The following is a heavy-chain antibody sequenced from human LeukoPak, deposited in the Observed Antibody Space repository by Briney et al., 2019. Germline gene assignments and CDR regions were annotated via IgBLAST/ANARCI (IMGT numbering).Heavy chain of an antibody. Sequence: PETLSLTCTVSGGSISSSSYYWGWIRQPPGKGLEWIGSIYHSGSTYYNPSLKSRVTISVDTSKNQFSLKLSSVTAADTAVYYCARVGLWFGSRGPPNWFDPWGQGTLVTVSS. J-gene: IGHJ5*02. V-gene: IGHV4-39*07. CDR2: IYHSGST. D-gene: IGHD3-10*01. CDR1: GGSISSSSYY. CDR3: ARVGLWFGSRGPPNWFDP.